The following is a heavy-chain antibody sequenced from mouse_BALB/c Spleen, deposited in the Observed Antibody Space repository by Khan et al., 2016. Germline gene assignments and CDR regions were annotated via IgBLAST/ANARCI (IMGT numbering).Heavy chain of an antibody. CDR1: GYTFTTFY. CDR3: ARGYYEWYFDV. D-gene: IGHD2-4*01. CDR2: IYPGNINT. Sequence: VQLKQSGPELVKPGASVRISCKASGYTFTTFYIHWLKQRPGQGLEWIGWIYPGNINTKYNENFKDKATLTADKSASTAYMQLSSLTSDDSAVYFCARGYYEWYFDVWGAGTTVTVSS. J-gene: IGHJ1*01. V-gene: IGHV1S56*01.